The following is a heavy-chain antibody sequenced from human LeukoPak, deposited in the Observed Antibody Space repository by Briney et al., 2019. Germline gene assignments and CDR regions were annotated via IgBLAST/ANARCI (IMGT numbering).Heavy chain of an antibody. J-gene: IGHJ4*02. CDR3: AKSSEGLFEY. Sequence: GGSLRLSCAASGFTFSSNAMSWVRQAPGKGLEWVSSISGSGGTTYYADSVKGRFTISRDNSKNTLYLQMNSLRADDTAVYYCAKSSEGLFEYWGQGTLVTVSS. D-gene: IGHD6-6*01. V-gene: IGHV3-23*01. CDR2: ISGSGGTT. CDR1: GFTFSSNA.